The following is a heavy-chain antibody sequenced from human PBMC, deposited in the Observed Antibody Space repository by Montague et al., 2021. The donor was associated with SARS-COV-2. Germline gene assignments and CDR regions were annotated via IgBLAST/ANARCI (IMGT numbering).Heavy chain of an antibody. J-gene: IGHJ4*02. V-gene: IGHV4-59*01. CDR3: ARAPNTCFIANCVNYFDF. D-gene: IGHD1-1*01. Sequence: SETLSLTCTVSGGSISSYYWSWIRQPPGKGLEWIGYIYYTGSTKYNPSLKSRVTMSLDRSTNRFSLRLNSVTAADTAMYYCARAPNTCFIANCVNYFDFWGLGAQVTVSS. CDR2: IYYTGST. CDR1: GGSISSYY.